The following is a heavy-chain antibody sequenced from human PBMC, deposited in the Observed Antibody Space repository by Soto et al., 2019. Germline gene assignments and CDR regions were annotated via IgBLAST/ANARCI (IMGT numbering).Heavy chain of an antibody. CDR2: ISNDGSNK. Sequence: QVQLVESGGGVVQPGRSLRLSCAASGFTFSSYAMHWVRQAPGKGLEWVAVISNDGSNKYYADSVKGRFTISRDNSKNTLYLQMNSLRAEDTAVYYCARDRGITMVRGVPDYWGQGTLVTVSS. J-gene: IGHJ4*02. CDR3: ARDRGITMVRGVPDY. CDR1: GFTFSSYA. D-gene: IGHD3-10*01. V-gene: IGHV3-30-3*01.